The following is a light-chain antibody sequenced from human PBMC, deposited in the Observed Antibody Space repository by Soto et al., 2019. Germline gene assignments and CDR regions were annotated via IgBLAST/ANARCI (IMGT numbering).Light chain of an antibody. Sequence: QSALTQPRSVSGSPGQSVTISCTGTSSDVGGYNYVSWYQQHPGKAPKLMIYDVSKRPSGVPDRFSGSKSGNTASLTISGLQPEDEADYYCCSYEGSYYVLGNGTKVTVL. J-gene: IGLJ1*01. CDR2: DVS. V-gene: IGLV2-11*01. CDR1: SSDVGGYNY. CDR3: CSYEGSYYV.